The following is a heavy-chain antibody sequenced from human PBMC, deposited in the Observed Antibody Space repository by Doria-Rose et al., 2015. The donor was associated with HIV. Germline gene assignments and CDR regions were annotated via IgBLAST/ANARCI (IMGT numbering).Heavy chain of an antibody. D-gene: IGHD6-13*01. CDR3: ARIKSSRWYHKYYFDF. V-gene: IGHV2-26*01. J-gene: IGHJ4*02. CDR2: IFSDDER. Sequence: ESGPVLVKPTETLTLTCTVSGVSLSSPGMGVSWIRQPPGKALEWLANIFSDDERSYKTSLKCRLTISRGSSKSQVVLTMTDMDPVGTATYYCARIKSSRWYHKYYFDFWGQGTLVIVSA. CDR1: GVSLSSPGMG.